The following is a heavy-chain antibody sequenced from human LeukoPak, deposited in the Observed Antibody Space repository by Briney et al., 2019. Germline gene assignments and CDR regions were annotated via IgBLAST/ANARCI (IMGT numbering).Heavy chain of an antibody. V-gene: IGHV4-39*07. CDR3: ARDHFLRAARPFY. CDR2: INRSGNT. J-gene: IGHJ4*02. Sequence: WETLSLTCTVSGGSISTSSYYWAWIRQCPGPGLEWIRSINRSGNTHYNPSLKSRLTISIDTSKNQLSLKLSSVTAADTAIYYCARDHFLRAARPFYWGQGTLVTVSS. D-gene: IGHD6-6*01. CDR1: GGSISTSSYY.